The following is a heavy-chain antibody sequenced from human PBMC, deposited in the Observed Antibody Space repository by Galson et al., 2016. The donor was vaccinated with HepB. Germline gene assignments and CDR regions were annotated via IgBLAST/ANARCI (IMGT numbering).Heavy chain of an antibody. D-gene: IGHD5-24*01. CDR1: GGSISSGGYY. V-gene: IGHV4-61*02. Sequence: TLSLTCTVSGGSISSGGYYWSWIRHPAGKGLEWIGRIYSSGSTHYNPSLKSRVTISVEPSKNQFSLKLNSVTAADTAVYYCARDQDGYNPYFYYYYVDVWGKGTTVTVSS. J-gene: IGHJ6*03. CDR3: ARDQDGYNPYFYYYYVDV. CDR2: IYSSGST.